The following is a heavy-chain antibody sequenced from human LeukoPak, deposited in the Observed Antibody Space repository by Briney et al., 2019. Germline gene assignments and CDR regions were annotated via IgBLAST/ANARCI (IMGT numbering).Heavy chain of an antibody. V-gene: IGHV1-2*06. CDR1: GYTFTANY. CDR2: IHPKSGGA. D-gene: IGHD3-22*01. J-gene: IGHJ6*03. CDR3: ARAYYDSSGYFGWGTDYYYYYMDV. Sequence: ASVMLSCKASGYTFTANYIHWVRQAPGQGLEWVGRIHPKSGGANYAQKFRDRVTLTRDTSINTAYMELSGLRSDDAAVYYCARAYYDSSGYFGWGTDYYYYYMDVWGAGTTVTISS.